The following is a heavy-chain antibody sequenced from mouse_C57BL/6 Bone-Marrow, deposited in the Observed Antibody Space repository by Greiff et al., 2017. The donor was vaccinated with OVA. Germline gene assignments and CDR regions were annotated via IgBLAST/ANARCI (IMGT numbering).Heavy chain of an antibody. CDR1: GYTFTSYW. D-gene: IGHD1-1*01. J-gene: IGHJ4*01. V-gene: IGHV1-64*01. Sequence: VQLQQSGAELVKPGASVKLSCKASGYTFTSYWMHWVKQRPGQGLEWIGMIHPNSGSTNYNEKFKSKATLTVDKSSNTAYMQLSSLTSEDSAVYYCASITTVVAKGYAMDYWGQGTSVTVSS. CDR3: ASITTVVAKGYAMDY. CDR2: IHPNSGST.